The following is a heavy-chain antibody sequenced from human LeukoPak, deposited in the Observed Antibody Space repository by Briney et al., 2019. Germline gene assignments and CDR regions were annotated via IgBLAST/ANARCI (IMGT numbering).Heavy chain of an antibody. CDR2: ISGSGGST. CDR1: GFTFSSYA. Sequence: GGSLRLSCAASGFTFSSYAMSWFRQAPGKGLEWVSAISGSGGSTYYADSVKGRFTISRDNSKNTLYLQMNSLRAEDTAVYYCAKHGSGSSITGYWGQGTLVTVSS. V-gene: IGHV3-23*01. CDR3: AKHGSGSSITGY. J-gene: IGHJ4*02. D-gene: IGHD6-6*01.